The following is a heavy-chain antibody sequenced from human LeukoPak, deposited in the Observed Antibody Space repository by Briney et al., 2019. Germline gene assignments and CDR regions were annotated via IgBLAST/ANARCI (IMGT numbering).Heavy chain of an antibody. CDR2: INPNSGGT. D-gene: IGHD3-22*01. CDR1: GYTFTGYY. J-gene: IGHJ4*02. Sequence: ASVKVSCKASGYTFTGYYMHWVRQAPGQGLEWMGWINPNSGGTNYAQKFQGRVTMNRDTSISTAYMELSRLRSDDTAVYYCARDLYDSSGYYCSFDYWGQGTLVTVSS. V-gene: IGHV1-2*02. CDR3: ARDLYDSSGYYCSFDY.